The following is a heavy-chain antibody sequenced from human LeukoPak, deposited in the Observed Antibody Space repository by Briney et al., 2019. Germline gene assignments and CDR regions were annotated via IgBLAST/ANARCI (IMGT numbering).Heavy chain of an antibody. CDR2: ISAYNGNT. J-gene: IGHJ4*02. Sequence: ASVKVSCKASGYTFTGYYMHWVRQAPGQGLEWMGWISAYNGNTNYAQKLQGRVTMTTDTSTSTAYMELRSLRSDDTAVYYCARIYCSSTSCYAVDYWGQGTLVTVSS. CDR3: ARIYCSSTSCYAVDY. V-gene: IGHV1-18*04. CDR1: GYTFTGYY. D-gene: IGHD2-2*01.